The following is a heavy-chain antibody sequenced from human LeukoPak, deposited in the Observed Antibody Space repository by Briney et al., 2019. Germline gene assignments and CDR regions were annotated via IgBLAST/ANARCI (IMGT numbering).Heavy chain of an antibody. CDR3: AKVMTMVVHVFDI. V-gene: IGHV4-59*08. CDR2: IYFSGST. CDR1: GDSIGSYY. Sequence: SETLSLTCTVSGDSIGSYYWCWIRQPPGKGLEWIGCIYFSGSTNYNPSLKSRVTISVDTSKNQFSLKLTSVTAADAAVYYCAKVMTMVVHVFDIWGQGTMVTVSS. D-gene: IGHD4/OR15-4a*01. J-gene: IGHJ3*02.